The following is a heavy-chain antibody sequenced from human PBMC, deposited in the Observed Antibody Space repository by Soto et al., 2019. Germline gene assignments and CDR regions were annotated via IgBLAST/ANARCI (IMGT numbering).Heavy chain of an antibody. Sequence: AASVKVSCKASGNSFTTYYMHWVRQAPGQGLEWMGIINPSGGRTTYAQKFQGRVTMTRDTSTSTFHMELSSLTSEDTAVYYCAGLYHYDSSGYYDYWGQGTLATVSS. CDR2: INPSGGRT. CDR3: AGLYHYDSSGYYDY. D-gene: IGHD3-22*01. J-gene: IGHJ4*02. V-gene: IGHV1-46*01. CDR1: GNSFTTYY.